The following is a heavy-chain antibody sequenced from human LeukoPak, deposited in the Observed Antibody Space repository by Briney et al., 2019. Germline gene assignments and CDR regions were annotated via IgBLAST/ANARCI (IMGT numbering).Heavy chain of an antibody. CDR3: ARGKGDSSGLDY. CDR1: GYTLTSYD. Sequence: ASVKVSCKASGYTLTSYDISWVRQATGQGLEWMGWLNPNRGNTGYARKFKGRVTMTRSTSINTAYMELSSLRSEDTAVYYCARGKGDSSGLDYWGQGTLVTVSS. J-gene: IGHJ4*02. CDR2: LNPNRGNT. D-gene: IGHD3-22*01. V-gene: IGHV1-8*01.